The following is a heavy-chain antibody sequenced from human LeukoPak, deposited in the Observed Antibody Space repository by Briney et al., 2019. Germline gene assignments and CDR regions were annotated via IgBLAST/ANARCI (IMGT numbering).Heavy chain of an antibody. D-gene: IGHD3-22*01. J-gene: IGHJ4*02. V-gene: IGHV3-33*08. CDR2: IWYDGSNK. CDR3: ARDTRYYDSSGYYWLDY. Sequence: GGSLRLSCAASGFTFSDFSMNWVRQAPGKGLEWVALIWYDGSNKYYADSVKGRFTISRDNSKNTLYLQMNSLRAEDTAVYYCARDTRYYDSSGYYWLDYWGQGTLVTVSS. CDR1: GFTFSDFS.